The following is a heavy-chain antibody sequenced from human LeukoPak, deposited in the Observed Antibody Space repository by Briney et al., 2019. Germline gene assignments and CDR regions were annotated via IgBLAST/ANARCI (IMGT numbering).Heavy chain of an antibody. CDR3: TTVGISYGNSFDI. J-gene: IGHJ3*02. CDR1: GGSISSYY. D-gene: IGHD6-6*01. CDR2: FYYGGNT. V-gene: IGHV4-59*01. Sequence: SETLSLTCTVSGGSISSYYWSWIRQPPGKGLEWIGNFYYGGNTDYNPSLNSRLNILIDKSRKQFSLNLTSVTAADAAIYYCTTVGISYGNSFDIWGRGTEVTVSS.